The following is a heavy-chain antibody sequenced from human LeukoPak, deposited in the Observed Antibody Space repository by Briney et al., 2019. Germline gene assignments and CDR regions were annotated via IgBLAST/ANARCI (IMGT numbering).Heavy chain of an antibody. CDR1: GDSVSSSSAA. V-gene: IGHV6-1*01. CDR3: ARHLPRYSGSYLGAWYAFDI. J-gene: IGHJ3*02. Sequence: SQTLSLTCAISGDSVSSSSAAWNWIRQSPSRGLEWLGRTYYTSEWYSDYAVTVKGRITINPDTSKNQFSLKLSSVTAADTAVYYCARHLPRYSGSYLGAWYAFDIWGQGTMVTVSS. D-gene: IGHD1-26*01. CDR2: TYYTSEWYS.